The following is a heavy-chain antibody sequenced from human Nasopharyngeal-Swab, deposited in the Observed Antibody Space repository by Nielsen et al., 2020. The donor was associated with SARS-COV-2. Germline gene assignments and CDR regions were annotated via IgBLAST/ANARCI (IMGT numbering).Heavy chain of an antibody. CDR2: INHSGST. V-gene: IGHV4-39*07. CDR1: GCSISSSSYY. CDR3: ARGRIFGVVMGNYFDY. Sequence: SETLSLTCTVSGCSISSSSYYWSWIRQPPGKGLEWIGVINHSGSTNYNPSLKSRVTISVDTYKNQFSLKLSSVTAADTAVYYCARGRIFGVVMGNYFDYWGQGTLVTVSS. J-gene: IGHJ4*02. D-gene: IGHD3-3*01.